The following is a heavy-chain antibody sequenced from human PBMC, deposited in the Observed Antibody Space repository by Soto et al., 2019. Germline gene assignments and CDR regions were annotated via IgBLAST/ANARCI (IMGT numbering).Heavy chain of an antibody. CDR1: KYSCSRWA. V-gene: IGHV3-33*01. D-gene: IGHD2-2*01. J-gene: IGHJ6*02. Sequence: PITLARRACKYSCSRWAPHHFNKAPGKGLEWVAVIWYDGSNKYYADSVKGRFTISRDNSKNTLYLQMNSLRAEDTAVYYCARSGDIVVVPAASYQAYCMDVRGQGTTVTVSS. CDR3: ARSGDIVVVPAASYQAYCMDV. CDR2: IWYDGSNK.